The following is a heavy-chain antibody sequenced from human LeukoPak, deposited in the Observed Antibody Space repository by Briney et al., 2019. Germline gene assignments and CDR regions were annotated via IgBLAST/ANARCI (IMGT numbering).Heavy chain of an antibody. V-gene: IGHV3-30*04. CDR2: ISYDGSDK. CDR1: GFTFSGYA. J-gene: IGHJ4*02. D-gene: IGHD3-10*01. Sequence: GGSLRLSCEASGFTFSGYAMHWVRQAPGKGLEWVALISYDGSDKYYADSVKGRLTVSRDNSKNTLYLQMSSLRAEDTAVYYCAREQYYYGSGSYYALDYWGQGTLVTVSS. CDR3: AREQYYYGSGSYYALDY.